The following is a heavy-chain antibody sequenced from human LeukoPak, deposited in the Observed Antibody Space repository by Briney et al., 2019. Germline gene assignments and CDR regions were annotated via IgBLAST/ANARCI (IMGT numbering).Heavy chain of an antibody. D-gene: IGHD1-26*01. J-gene: IGHJ4*02. V-gene: IGHV3-23*01. Sequence: PGGSLRLSCAGSGFSFSSYWMSWVRQAPGKGLEWVSAISGSGGSTYYADSVKGRFTISRDNSKNTLYLQMNSLRAEDTAVYYCAKGPGSYGPRYYFDYWGQGTLVTVSS. CDR1: GFSFSSYW. CDR2: ISGSGGST. CDR3: AKGPGSYGPRYYFDY.